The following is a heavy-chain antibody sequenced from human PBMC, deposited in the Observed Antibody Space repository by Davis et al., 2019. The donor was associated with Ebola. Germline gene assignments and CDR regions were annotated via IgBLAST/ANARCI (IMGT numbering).Heavy chain of an antibody. J-gene: IGHJ4*02. V-gene: IGHV3-74*01. Sequence: GESLKISCAASGFSFSSYWMHWVRQVPGKGLVWVSRIKTDGSLTGYGDSVQGRFIISRDNAKNTVYLQMNDPRAEDTAVYYCAREGRVFALDYWGQGALVTVSS. CDR2: IKTDGSLT. D-gene: IGHD3-3*01. CDR1: GFSFSSYW. CDR3: AREGRVFALDY.